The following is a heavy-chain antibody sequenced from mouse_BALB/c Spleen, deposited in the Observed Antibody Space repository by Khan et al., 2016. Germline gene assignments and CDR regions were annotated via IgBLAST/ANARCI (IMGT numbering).Heavy chain of an antibody. Sequence: EVQLQESGPGLVKPSQSLSLTCTVTGYSITSDYACNWIRQFPGNKLEWLGYISYSGSTSYNPSLQSRISITRDTSKNQFFLQLNSVTTEDTATYDGARETGQYAMDYWGQGTSVTVSS. CDR3: ARETGQYAMDY. CDR1: GYSITSDYA. V-gene: IGHV3-2*02. D-gene: IGHD4-1*01. J-gene: IGHJ4*01. CDR2: ISYSGST.